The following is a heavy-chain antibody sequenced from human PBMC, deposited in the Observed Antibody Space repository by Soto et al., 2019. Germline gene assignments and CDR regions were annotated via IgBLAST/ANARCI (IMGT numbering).Heavy chain of an antibody. V-gene: IGHV4-39*01. CDR3: ASRTVTTFNAFDI. CDR1: GGSIRRTNYY. J-gene: IGHJ3*02. CDR2: IYESENI. Sequence: QLQLQESGPGLVRPAETLSLTCTVSGGSIRRTNYYWGWIRQPPGEGLEWIGSIYESENIYYNPSLKSRVXXSXGXSKNQFSLRLRSVTAADTAVVYCASRTVTTFNAFDIWGQGTMVTVSS. D-gene: IGHD4-17*01.